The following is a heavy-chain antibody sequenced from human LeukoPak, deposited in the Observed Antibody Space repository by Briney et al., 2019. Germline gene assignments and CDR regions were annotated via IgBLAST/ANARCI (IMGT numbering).Heavy chain of an antibody. D-gene: IGHD3-10*01. CDR3: AAVDYYGSGSYLYGMDV. V-gene: IGHV1-58*02. Sequence: SVKVSCKASRFTFTSSAMQWVRQARGQRLEWIGWIVVGSGNTNYAQKFQERVTITRDMSTSTAYMELSSLRSEDTAVYYCAAVDYYGSGSYLYGMDVWGQGTTVTVSS. J-gene: IGHJ6*02. CDR1: RFTFTSSA. CDR2: IVVGSGNT.